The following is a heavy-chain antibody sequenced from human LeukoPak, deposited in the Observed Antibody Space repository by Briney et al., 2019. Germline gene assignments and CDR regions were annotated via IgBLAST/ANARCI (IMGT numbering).Heavy chain of an antibody. V-gene: IGHV4-59*08. CDR3: ARSSLYYYYYGMDV. CDR2: IYYSGST. CDR1: GGSISSYY. J-gene: IGHJ6*02. Sequence: SETLSLTCTVSGGSISSYYWSWIRQPPGKGLEWIGYIYYSGSTNYNPSLKSRVTISVDTSKNQFSLKLSSVTAADTAVYYCARSSLYYYYYGMDVWGQGTTVTVPS.